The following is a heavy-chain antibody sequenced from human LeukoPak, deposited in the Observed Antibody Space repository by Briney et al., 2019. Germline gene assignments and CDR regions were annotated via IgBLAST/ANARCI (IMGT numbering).Heavy chain of an antibody. CDR3: ARDSLRTALYYMDV. J-gene: IGHJ6*03. CDR1: GFTFSSYA. CDR2: ISGSGGST. Sequence: GGSLRLSCAASGFTFSSYAMNWVRQAPGKGLEWVSAISGSGGSTYYADSVKGRFTISRDNSKNTLYLQMNSLRAEDTAVYYCARDSLRTALYYMDVWGKGTTVTVSS. V-gene: IGHV3-23*01.